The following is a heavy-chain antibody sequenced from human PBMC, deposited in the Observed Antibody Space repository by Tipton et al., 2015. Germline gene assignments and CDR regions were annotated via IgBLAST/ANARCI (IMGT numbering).Heavy chain of an antibody. CDR1: GGSISSSSYY. J-gene: IGHJ4*02. D-gene: IGHD4-23*01. Sequence: TLSLTCTVSGGSISSSSYYWAWIRQPPGKGLEWIGSFFHSGNTFHNPSLRSRVIISVDTSKNQFSLSLSSVTAADTAVYYCARHLNYGGNCHWDYWGQGALVTVSS. CDR2: FFHSGNT. V-gene: IGHV4-39*01. CDR3: ARHLNYGGNCHWDY.